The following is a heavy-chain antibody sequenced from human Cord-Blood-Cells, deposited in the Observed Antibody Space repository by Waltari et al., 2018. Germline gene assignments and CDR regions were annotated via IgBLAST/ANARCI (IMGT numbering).Heavy chain of an antibody. CDR1: GYSFTSYW. D-gene: IGHD4-17*01. CDR3: ARQVSSPNYGDLTHFDY. CDR2: IYPGDSDT. Sequence: EVQLVQSGAEVKKPGESLKISCKGSGYSFTSYWIGWVRQMPGKGLEWMGIIYPGDSDTRYSPSFQGQVTISADKSIGTAYLQWSSLKASDTAMYYCARQVSSPNYGDLTHFDYWGQGTLVTVSS. V-gene: IGHV5-51*01. J-gene: IGHJ4*02.